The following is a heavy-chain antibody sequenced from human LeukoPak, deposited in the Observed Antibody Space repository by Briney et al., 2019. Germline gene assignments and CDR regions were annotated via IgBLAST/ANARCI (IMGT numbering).Heavy chain of an antibody. V-gene: IGHV4-59*01. J-gene: IGHJ4*02. CDR2: IYYSGST. D-gene: IGHD3-3*01. Sequence: PSETLSLTCTVSGGSISSYYWSWIRQPPGKGLEWIGYIYYSGSTNYNPSLKSRVTISVDTSKNQFSLKLSSVTAAGTAVYYCARVGRLEAHDYWGQGTLVTVSS. CDR1: GGSISSYY. CDR3: ARVGRLEAHDY.